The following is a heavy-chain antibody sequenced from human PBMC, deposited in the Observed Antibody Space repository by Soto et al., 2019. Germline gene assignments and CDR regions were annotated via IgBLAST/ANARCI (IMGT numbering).Heavy chain of an antibody. CDR2: TYYRSRWYN. D-gene: IGHD6-13*01. Sequence: SQTLSLTCAISGDSVSSNSAAWNWIRQSPSRGLEWLGRTYYRSRWYNDYAVSVKSRMTVNPDTSRNQFSLQLNSVTPGDTAVYYCARRRSSSSWYGSYYGMDVWGQGTTVTVSS. V-gene: IGHV6-1*01. J-gene: IGHJ6*02. CDR3: ARRRSSSSWYGSYYGMDV. CDR1: GDSVSSNSAA.